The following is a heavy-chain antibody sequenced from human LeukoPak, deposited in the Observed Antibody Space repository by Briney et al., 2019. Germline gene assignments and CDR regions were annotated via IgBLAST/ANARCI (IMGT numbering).Heavy chain of an antibody. V-gene: IGHV4-31*03. CDR3: ARGFYSNWFDP. CDR1: GDPLSSGGYY. CDR2: IYYSGST. J-gene: IGHJ5*02. D-gene: IGHD3-22*01. Sequence: SQTLSLTCTVSGDPLSSGGYYWSWIRQFPGTGLEWIGYIYYSGSTFYNPSLKSRLTMSVDTSKSQFSLQLTSVTAADTAVYYCARGFYSNWFDPWGRGTLVTVSS.